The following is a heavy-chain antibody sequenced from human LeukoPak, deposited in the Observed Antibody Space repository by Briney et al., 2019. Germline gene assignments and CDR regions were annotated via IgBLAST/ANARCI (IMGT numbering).Heavy chain of an antibody. CDR3: ARTGCSSTSCSLYYYYYMDV. D-gene: IGHD2-2*01. CDR2: IYPGDSDT. V-gene: IGHV5-51*01. CDR1: GYTFTSYW. J-gene: IGHJ6*03. Sequence: GESLKISCKASGYTFTSYWIGWVRQMPGKGLEWMGIIYPGDSDTRYSPSFQGQVTISADKSISTAYLQWSSLKASDTAMYYCARTGCSSTSCSLYYYYYMDVWGKGTTVTVSS.